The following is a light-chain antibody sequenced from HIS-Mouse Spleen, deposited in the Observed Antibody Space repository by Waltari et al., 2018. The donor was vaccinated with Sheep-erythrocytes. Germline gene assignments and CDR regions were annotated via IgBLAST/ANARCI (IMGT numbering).Light chain of an antibody. CDR3: QVWDSSSDPHVV. J-gene: IGLJ2*01. CDR1: NIGSES. CDR2: DDS. Sequence: SYVLTQPPSVSVAPGKTARITCGGNNIGSESVHWYQQKPGQAPVLVVYDDSDRPSGIPGRFSGSNSGNTATLAISRVEAGDEADYYCQVWDSSSDPHVVFGGGTKLTVL. V-gene: IGLV3-21*03.